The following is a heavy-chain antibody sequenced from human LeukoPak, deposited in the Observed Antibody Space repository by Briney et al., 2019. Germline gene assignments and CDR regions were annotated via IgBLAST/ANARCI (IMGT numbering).Heavy chain of an antibody. D-gene: IGHD5-18*01. V-gene: IGHV3-30*03. J-gene: IGHJ4*02. CDR1: GFPFSSIA. CDR2: ISYDGSSK. Sequence: GGSLKPPVAAPGFPFSSIASHWVAKAPGKGLKGWEVISYDGSSKYYADSVKGRFTISRDNSKNTLYLQMNSLRAEDTAVYYCARTPGYTAMAVFDYWGQGTLVTVSS. CDR3: ARTPGYTAMAVFDY.